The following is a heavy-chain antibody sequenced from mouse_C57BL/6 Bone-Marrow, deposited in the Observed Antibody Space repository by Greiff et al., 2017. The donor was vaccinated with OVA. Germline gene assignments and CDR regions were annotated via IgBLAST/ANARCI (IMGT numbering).Heavy chain of an antibody. D-gene: IGHD1-1*01. V-gene: IGHV5-12*01. J-gene: IGHJ1*03. CDR2: ISNGGGST. CDR1: GFTFSDYY. CDR3: ARHPFCYGSSFDV. Sequence: EVKVVESGGGLVQPGGSLKLSCAASGFTFSDYYMYWVRQTPEKRLEWVAYISNGGGSTYYPDTVKGRFTISRDNAKNTLYLQMSRLKSEDTAMYYCARHPFCYGSSFDVWGTGTTVTVSS.